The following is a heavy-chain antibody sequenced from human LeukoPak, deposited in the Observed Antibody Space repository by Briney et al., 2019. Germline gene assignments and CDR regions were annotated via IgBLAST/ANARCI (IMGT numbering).Heavy chain of an antibody. CDR3: ARQYSSSSDFDY. CDR2: INHSGST. Sequence: KPSETLSLTCAVYGGSFSGYYWSWIRQPPGKGLEWIGEINHSGSTNYNPSLKSRVTISVDTSKNQFSLKLSSVTAADTAVYYCARQYSSSSDFDYWDQGSLVTVSS. CDR1: GGSFSGYY. J-gene: IGHJ4*02. D-gene: IGHD6-13*01. V-gene: IGHV4-34*01.